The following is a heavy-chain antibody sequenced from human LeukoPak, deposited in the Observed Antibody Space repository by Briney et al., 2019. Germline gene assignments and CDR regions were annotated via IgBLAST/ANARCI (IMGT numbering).Heavy chain of an antibody. J-gene: IGHJ4*02. D-gene: IGHD3-16*01. CDR1: GFTVSSNY. Sequence: PGGSLRLSCAASGFTVSSNYMSWVRQAPGKGLEWVSVIYSGGFTHYADSVKGRFTISRDNSKNTLYLQMNSLRAEDTAVYYCARNAFTATFFDSWGQGTLVTVSS. CDR2: IYSGGFT. CDR3: ARNAFTATFFDS. V-gene: IGHV3-53*01.